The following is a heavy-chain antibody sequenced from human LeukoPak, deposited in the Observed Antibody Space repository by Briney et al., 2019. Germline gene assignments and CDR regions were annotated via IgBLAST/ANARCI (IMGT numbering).Heavy chain of an antibody. V-gene: IGHV4-39*01. CDR1: GGSISSSSYN. J-gene: IGHJ6*03. D-gene: IGHD3-3*01. CDR2: IYYSGST. CDR3: ARYPTYYDFWSGYSHYYYYMDV. Sequence: PSETLSLTCTVSGGSISSSSYNWGWIRQPPGKGLEWIGSIYYSGSTYYNPSLKSRVTISVDTSKNQFSLKLSSVTTADTAVYYCARYPTYYDFWSGYSHYYYYMDVWGKGTTVTVSS.